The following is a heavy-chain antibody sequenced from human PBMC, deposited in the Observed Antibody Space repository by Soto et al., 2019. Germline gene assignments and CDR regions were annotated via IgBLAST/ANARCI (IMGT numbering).Heavy chain of an antibody. CDR3: ARVPAASWGYYYGMDV. V-gene: IGHV5-10-1*01. Sequence: GESLKISCKGSGYSFTSYWISWVRQIPGKGLEWMGRIDPSDSYTNYSPSFQGHVTISADKSISTAYLQWSSLKASDTAMYYCARVPAASWGYYYGMDVWGQGTTVTVSS. J-gene: IGHJ6*02. CDR1: GYSFTSYW. CDR2: IDPSDSYT. D-gene: IGHD2-2*01.